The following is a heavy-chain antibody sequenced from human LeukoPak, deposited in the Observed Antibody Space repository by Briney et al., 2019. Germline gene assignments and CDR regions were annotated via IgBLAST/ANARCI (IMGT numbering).Heavy chain of an antibody. CDR1: GFTFSSYS. CDR2: ISSSSSYI. D-gene: IGHD6-19*01. Sequence: GGSLRLSCAASGFTFSSYSMNWVRQAPGTGLEWVSSISSSSSYIYYADSVKGRFTISRDNAKNSLYLRMNSLRAEDTAVYYCARAGVVAGKGEYWGQGTLVTVSS. V-gene: IGHV3-21*01. CDR3: ARAGVVAGKGEY. J-gene: IGHJ4*02.